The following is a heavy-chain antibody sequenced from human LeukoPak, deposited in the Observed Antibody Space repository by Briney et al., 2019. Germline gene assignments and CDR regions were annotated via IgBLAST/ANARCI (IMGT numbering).Heavy chain of an antibody. D-gene: IGHD5-18*01. CDR2: INPNSGGT. CDR3: ARGDKARFAGGGDY. Sequence: ASVKVSCKASGYTFTGYYMHWVRQAPGQGLEWMGWINPNSGGTKYAQKFKGRVTMTRDTSISTAYMELSRLRSDDTAVYYCARGDKARFAGGGDYWGQGTLVTVSS. CDR1: GYTFTGYY. J-gene: IGHJ4*02. V-gene: IGHV1-2*02.